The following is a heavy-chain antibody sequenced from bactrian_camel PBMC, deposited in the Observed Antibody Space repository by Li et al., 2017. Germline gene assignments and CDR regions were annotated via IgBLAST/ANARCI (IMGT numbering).Heavy chain of an antibody. J-gene: IGHJ4*01. V-gene: IGHV3S53*01. D-gene: IGHD4*01. CDR2: VDTDGST. CDR1: GAPYSTFA. Sequence: HVQLVESGGGLVQPGGSLRLSCAASGAPYSTFAMAWFRQAAGKEREGVAMVDTDGSTTYSDSVKGRFTISKDDAKSTLYLQMDNLKPEDTAMYYCAAQPGSGIAHLRHYNDYLYTGQGTQVTVS.